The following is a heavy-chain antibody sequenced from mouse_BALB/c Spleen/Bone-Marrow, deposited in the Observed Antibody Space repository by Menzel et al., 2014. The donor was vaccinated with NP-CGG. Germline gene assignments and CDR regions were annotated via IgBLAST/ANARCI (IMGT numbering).Heavy chain of an antibody. Sequence: VQLQQSGAELVKPGASVKLSCKASGYTFTSYWMHWVKQRPGQGLEWIGEINPSNGGTNFNEKFKSKATLTVDKSSSTAYMSLSSLTSEDSAAYYCTRSRRAMDHWGQGTSVTVSS. CDR2: INPSNGGT. D-gene: IGHD2-12*01. V-gene: IGHV1S81*02. CDR1: GYTFTSYW. CDR3: TRSRRAMDH. J-gene: IGHJ4*01.